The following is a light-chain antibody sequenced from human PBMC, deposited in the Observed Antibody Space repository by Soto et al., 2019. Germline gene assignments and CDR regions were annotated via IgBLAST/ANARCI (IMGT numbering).Light chain of an antibody. CDR2: DVN. CDR3: SSFTTSSSVV. J-gene: IGLJ2*01. V-gene: IGLV2-14*01. Sequence: QSALTQPASVSGSPGQSITISCTGTSSDVGYYNYVSWYQQHPGKAPKLMIYDVNNRPSGVSDRFSGSKSDNTASLTISGLQAEDEGDYYCSSFTTSSSVVFGGGTKLTVL. CDR1: SSDVGYYNY.